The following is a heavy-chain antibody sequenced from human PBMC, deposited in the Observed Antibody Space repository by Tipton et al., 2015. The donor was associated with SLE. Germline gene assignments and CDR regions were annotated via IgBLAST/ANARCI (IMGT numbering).Heavy chain of an antibody. J-gene: IGHJ4*02. CDR3: ARWCTTYGFRY. Sequence: TLSLTCTVSGYSISSGYYWGWIRQPPGKGLEWIGSIYHSGSTYYNPSLKSRVTISVDTSKNQFSLKLNSVTAADTALYYCARWCTTYGFRYWGQGTLVAVSS. CDR1: GYSISSGYY. D-gene: IGHD3-10*01. CDR2: IYHSGST. V-gene: IGHV4-38-2*02.